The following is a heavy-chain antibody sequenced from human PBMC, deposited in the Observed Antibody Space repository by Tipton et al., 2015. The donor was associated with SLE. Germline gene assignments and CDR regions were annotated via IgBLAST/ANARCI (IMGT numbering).Heavy chain of an antibody. CDR1: GGSISSYY. CDR2: IYQSGST. V-gene: IGHV4-59*01. J-gene: IGHJ4*02. Sequence: TLSLTCTVSGGSISSYYWSWIRQPPGKGLEWIGTIYQSGSTHYNPSLKSRVTISVDTSKNQFSLKLSSVTAADTAVYYCARRGCSGGSCYSPFDYWGQGTLVTVSS. D-gene: IGHD2-15*01. CDR3: ARRGCSGGSCYSPFDY.